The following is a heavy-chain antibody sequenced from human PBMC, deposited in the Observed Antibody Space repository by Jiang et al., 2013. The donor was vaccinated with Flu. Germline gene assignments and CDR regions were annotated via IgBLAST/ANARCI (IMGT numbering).Heavy chain of an antibody. CDR3: ARDLNQRGSRFD. J-gene: IGHJ4*02. CDR2: TYSRSKWYN. D-gene: IGHD2-2*01. Sequence: GPGLVKPSQTLSLTCAISGDSVSNNITAWNWIRQSPSRGLEWLGRTYSRSKWYNDYAVSVKSRITINPDTSKNQFSLQLNSVTPEDTAVYYCARDLNQRGSRFDYGAREPWSPSPQ. V-gene: IGHV6-1*01. CDR1: GDSVSNNITA.